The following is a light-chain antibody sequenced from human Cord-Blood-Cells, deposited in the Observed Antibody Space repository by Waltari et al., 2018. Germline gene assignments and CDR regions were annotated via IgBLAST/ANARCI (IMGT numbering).Light chain of an antibody. CDR2: DVS. Sequence: QSSLTQPASVSRSPGQSITISCTGTSTHDGGYNYVSWYQQHPGKAPKLMIYDVSNRPAGVSNRFSGSKSGNTASLTISGLQAEDEADYYCSSYTSSSTLVFGGGTKLTVL. V-gene: IGLV2-14*01. J-gene: IGLJ2*01. CDR3: SSYTSSSTLV. CDR1: STHDGGYNY.